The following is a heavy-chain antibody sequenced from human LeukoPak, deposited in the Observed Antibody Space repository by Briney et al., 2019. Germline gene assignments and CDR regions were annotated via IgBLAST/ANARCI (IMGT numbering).Heavy chain of an antibody. J-gene: IGHJ4*02. Sequence: KPGGSLRLSCAASEFPFINAWMSWVRQAPGKGLEWVGRTKSKTDGGTTDYAAPVKGRFTISRDNSKNTLYLQMHSLRAEDTAVYYCARFPSSVSYHPTDYWGQGTLVTVSS. CDR2: TKSKTDGGTT. V-gene: IGHV3-15*05. D-gene: IGHD3-22*01. CDR3: ARFPSSVSYHPTDY. CDR1: EFPFINAW.